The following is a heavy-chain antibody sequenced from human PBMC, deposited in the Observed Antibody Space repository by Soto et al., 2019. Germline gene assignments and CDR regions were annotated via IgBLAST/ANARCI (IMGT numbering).Heavy chain of an antibody. Sequence: QVQLVESGGGVVQPGRSLRLSCAASGFSFSSSGMHWVRQAPGKGLEWVAVISFDEINKFYADSVKGRFTVSRDISKSTLYLQMNSLRIEDTAVYYCAKDYGVPVARGMIASWCDSWGQGPLVTVSS. CDR1: GFSFSSSG. CDR3: AKDYGVPVARGMIASWCDS. D-gene: IGHD3-10*01. CDR2: ISFDEINK. V-gene: IGHV3-30*18. J-gene: IGHJ5*01.